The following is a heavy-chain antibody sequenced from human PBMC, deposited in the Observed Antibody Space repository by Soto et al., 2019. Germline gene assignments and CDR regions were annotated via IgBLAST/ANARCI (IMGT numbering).Heavy chain of an antibody. CDR2: IYPGDSDT. D-gene: IGHD3-16*02. V-gene: IGHV5-51*01. J-gene: IGHJ3*02. CDR1: GYSFTSYW. Sequence: GESLKISCKGSGYSFTSYWIGWVRQMPGKGLEWMGIIYPGDSDTRYSPSFQGQVTISADKSISTAYLQWSSLKASDTAMYYCARQGGLHLGELSLGAFDIWGQGTMVTVSS. CDR3: ARQGGLHLGELSLGAFDI.